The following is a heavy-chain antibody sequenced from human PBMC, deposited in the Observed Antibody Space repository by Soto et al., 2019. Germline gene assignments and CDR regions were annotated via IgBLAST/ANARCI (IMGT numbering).Heavy chain of an antibody. CDR3: ARGLRSWSFGHDAFDI. Sequence: QVQLVQSGAEVKKPGASVKVSCKASGYTFTSYGISWVRQAPGHGLEWMGWISAYNGNTNYAQKLQGRVTMTTDTSTRTAYMELRSLRSDDTAVYYCARGLRSWSFGHDAFDIWGQGTMVTVSS. V-gene: IGHV1-18*01. J-gene: IGHJ3*02. CDR2: ISAYNGNT. CDR1: GYTFTSYG. D-gene: IGHD6-13*01.